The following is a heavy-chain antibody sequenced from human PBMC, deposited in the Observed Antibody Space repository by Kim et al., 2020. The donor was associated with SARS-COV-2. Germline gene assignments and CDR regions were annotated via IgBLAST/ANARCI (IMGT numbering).Heavy chain of an antibody. V-gene: IGHV1-46*01. CDR3: ARDYTDTAMDVYYYYGMDV. Sequence: ASVKVSCKASGYTFTSYYLHWVRQAPGQGLEWMGIINPSGGSTSYAQKFQGRVTMTRDTSTSTVYMELSSLRSEDTAVYYCARDYTDTAMDVYYYYGMDVWGQGTTVTVSS. D-gene: IGHD5-18*01. J-gene: IGHJ6*02. CDR2: INPSGGST. CDR1: GYTFTSYY.